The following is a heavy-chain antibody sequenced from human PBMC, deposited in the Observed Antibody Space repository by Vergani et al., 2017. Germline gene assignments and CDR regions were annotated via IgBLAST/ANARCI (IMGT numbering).Heavy chain of an antibody. J-gene: IGHJ4*02. CDR2: ISSSSSYI. CDR3: AGDLSFSGGRFYFDY. Sequence: EVQLVESGGGLVKPGGSLRLSCAASGFTFSSYSMNWVRQAQGKGLEWVSSISSSSSYIYYADSVKGRFTISRDNAKNSLYLQMNSLRAEDTAVYYCAGDLSFSGGRFYFDYWGQGTLVTVSS. D-gene: IGHD3-16*01. CDR1: GFTFSSYS. V-gene: IGHV3-21*01.